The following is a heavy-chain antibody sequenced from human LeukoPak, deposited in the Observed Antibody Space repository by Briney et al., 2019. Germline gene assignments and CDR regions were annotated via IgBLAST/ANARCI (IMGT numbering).Heavy chain of an antibody. V-gene: IGHV3-21*01. J-gene: IGHJ4*02. CDR1: GFTFSSYS. CDR2: ISSSSSYI. D-gene: IGHD3-10*01. Sequence: TGGSLRLSCAASGFTFSSYSTNWVRQAPGKGLEWVSSISSSSSYIYYADSVKGQFTISRDNAKNSLYLQMNSLRAEDTAVYYCARESTYYYGSGSSYIMITLERYLDYWGQGTLVTVSS. CDR3: ARESTYYYGSGSSYIMITLERYLDY.